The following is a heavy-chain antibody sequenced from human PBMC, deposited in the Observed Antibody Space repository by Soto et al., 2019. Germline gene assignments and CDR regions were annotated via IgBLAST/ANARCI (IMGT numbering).Heavy chain of an antibody. CDR2: INTDGSST. J-gene: IGHJ5*02. V-gene: IGHV3-74*01. CDR3: ARGYRISWFDP. Sequence: GVLRLSCAASGFTFSSYWMHWVRQAPGTGLVWVSGINTDGSSTSYADSVKGRFTISRDNAKNTLFLQMNSLRVEDTAVYYCARGYRISWFDPWGQGTLVTVSS. CDR1: GFTFSSYW. D-gene: IGHD1-26*01.